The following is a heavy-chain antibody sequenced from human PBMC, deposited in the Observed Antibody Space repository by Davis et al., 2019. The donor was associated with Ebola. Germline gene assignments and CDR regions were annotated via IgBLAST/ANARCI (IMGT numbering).Heavy chain of an antibody. J-gene: IGHJ4*02. CDR3: AEGGTNNFLGAN. V-gene: IGHV3-23*01. D-gene: IGHD2-8*01. Sequence: GESLKISCAASGFTFSNYAMSWVRQAPGGGLEWVAGISVTGADIKYADSVRGRFSIARDDSKNTLYLQMDSLSAEDTAVFYCAEGGTNNFLGANWGQGTLVTVSS. CDR2: ISVTGADI. CDR1: GFTFSNYA.